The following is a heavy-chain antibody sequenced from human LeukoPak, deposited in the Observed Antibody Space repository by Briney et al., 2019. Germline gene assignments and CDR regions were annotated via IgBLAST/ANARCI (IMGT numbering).Heavy chain of an antibody. Sequence: PGGSLRLSCTASGFTFGDYAMSWFRQAPGKGLEWVGIIRSKAYGGTTEYAASVKGRFTISRDDSKSIAYLQMNSLKTEDTAVYYCTRDRYCSGGSCYSDYWGQGTLVTVSS. D-gene: IGHD2-15*01. CDR3: TRDRYCSGGSCYSDY. V-gene: IGHV3-49*03. J-gene: IGHJ4*02. CDR1: GFTFGDYA. CDR2: IRSKAYGGTT.